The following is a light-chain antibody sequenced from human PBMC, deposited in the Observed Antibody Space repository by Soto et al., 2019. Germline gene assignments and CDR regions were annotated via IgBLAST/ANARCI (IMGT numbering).Light chain of an antibody. CDR2: RNS. CDR1: NSNIVSNY. J-gene: IGLJ2*01. CDR3: SAWDDNLRGVL. Sequence: QSVLTQPPSVSGTPGQTVSISCSGSNSNIVSNYVYWYRQLPGAGPKLLIFRNSQRPSDTPARFSASTSGNSASLAISGLRSEDEGDYYSSAWDDNLRGVLFGGGTKLNVL. V-gene: IGLV1-47*02.